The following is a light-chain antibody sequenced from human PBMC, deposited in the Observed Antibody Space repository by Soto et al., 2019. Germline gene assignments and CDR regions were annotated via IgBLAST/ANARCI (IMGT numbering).Light chain of an antibody. Sequence: EIVLTQSPATLSLSPGERATLSCRASQSVNNYLAWYQQKPGQAPRLLIYDAYNRATGTPARFSGSGSGTDFTLTIRNMEPEDFAVYYCQQRSIWPPYTFGLGTKLEIK. V-gene: IGKV3-11*01. CDR2: DAY. CDR1: QSVNNY. J-gene: IGKJ2*01. CDR3: QQRSIWPPYT.